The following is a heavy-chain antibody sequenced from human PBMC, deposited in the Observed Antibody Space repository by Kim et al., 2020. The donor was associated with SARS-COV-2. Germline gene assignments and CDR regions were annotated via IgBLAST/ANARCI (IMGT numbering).Heavy chain of an antibody. J-gene: IGHJ4*02. CDR2: ISYSGSTNYNP. V-gene: IGHV4-59*01. CDR1: GGSISSYS. CDR3: ARALVRYSSSWYKDY. D-gene: IGHD6-13*01. Sequence: SETLSLTCTVSGGSISSYSWNWIRQPPGKGLEWIGYISYSGSTNYNPNYNPSLQSRVTISVDTSKNQFSLKLSSVTAADTAVYYCARALVRYSSSWYKDYWGQGTLVTVSS.